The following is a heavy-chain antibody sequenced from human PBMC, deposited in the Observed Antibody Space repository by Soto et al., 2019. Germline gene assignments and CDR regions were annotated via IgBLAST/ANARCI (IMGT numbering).Heavy chain of an antibody. CDR3: ARENVLSYVDTAMVDYFDY. V-gene: IGHV1-18*01. CDR2: ISGYNGDT. Sequence: ASVKVFCKASGYTFNTYSISWVRQAPGQGLEWMGWISGYNGDTHYAQKFQGRVTMTTDTSTSTAYMELRSLRSDDTAMYYCARENVLSYVDTAMVDYFDYWGQGTLVTVSS. D-gene: IGHD5-18*01. J-gene: IGHJ4*02. CDR1: GYTFNTYS.